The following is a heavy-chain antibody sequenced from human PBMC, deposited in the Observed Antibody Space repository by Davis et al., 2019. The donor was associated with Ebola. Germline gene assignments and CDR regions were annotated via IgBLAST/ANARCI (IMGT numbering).Heavy chain of an antibody. J-gene: IGHJ4*02. D-gene: IGHD3-22*01. CDR2: ISWDGRST. CDR3: TAYDSTFRNY. CDR1: GFTFGDYA. Sequence: GGSLRLSCAASGFTFGDYAMHWVRQAPGKGLEWVSLISWDGRSTAYADSVRGRFSISRDNSRSFLYLQMNGLRAEDTALYYCTAYDSTFRNYWGQGTLVTVSS. V-gene: IGHV3-43D*03.